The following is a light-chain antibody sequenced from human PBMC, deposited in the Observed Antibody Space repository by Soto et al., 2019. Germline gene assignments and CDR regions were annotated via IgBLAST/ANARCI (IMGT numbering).Light chain of an antibody. CDR1: QDIRSY. CDR2: ATS. Sequence: DIQMTQSPSSPSASVGDRVTITCRAGQDIRSYLNWYQQKPGKAPQLLIYATSFLQIGVPSRFSASGSGTDFSLVITDLQLEDSATCYCQQGYTSRWTSGQGTKVDIK. J-gene: IGKJ1*01. V-gene: IGKV1-39*01. CDR3: QQGYTSRWT.